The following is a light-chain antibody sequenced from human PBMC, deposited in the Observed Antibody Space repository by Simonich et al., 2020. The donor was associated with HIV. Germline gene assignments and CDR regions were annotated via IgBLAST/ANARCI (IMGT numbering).Light chain of an antibody. J-gene: IGLJ2*01. Sequence: QSALTQPASVSGSPGQAITISCTGTNSDVGGYNYVAWYRQHPGRAPKLMIYDISTRPSGVSNRFSGSKSGNTASLTISGLQAEDEADYYCSSYTSSSTLVIFGGGTKLTVL. CDR3: SSYTSSSTLVI. CDR2: DIS. V-gene: IGLV2-14*03. CDR1: NSDVGGYNY.